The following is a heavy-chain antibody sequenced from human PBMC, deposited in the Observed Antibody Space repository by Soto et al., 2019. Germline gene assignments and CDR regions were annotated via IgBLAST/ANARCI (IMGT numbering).Heavy chain of an antibody. V-gene: IGHV4-59*01. Sequence: SETLSLTCTVSDASISIYYWSWIRQSPGKGLEWLGYVYYSGSAIYNPSLNSRVTISIDTSGSQFSLMLNSVTAADTAVYFCARVPFDTLTGYALYGMDVWGQGTTVTVSS. D-gene: IGHD3-9*01. CDR3: ARVPFDTLTGYALYGMDV. CDR2: VYYSGSA. CDR1: DASISIYY. J-gene: IGHJ6*02.